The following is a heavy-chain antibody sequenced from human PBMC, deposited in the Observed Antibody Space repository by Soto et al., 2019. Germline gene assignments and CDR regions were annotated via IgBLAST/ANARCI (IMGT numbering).Heavy chain of an antibody. V-gene: IGHV1-69*13. CDR3: ATGGSYYDSSGYYPGTGFDY. CDR1: GGTFSSYA. D-gene: IGHD3-22*01. J-gene: IGHJ4*02. CDR2: IIPIFGTA. Sequence: SVKVSCKASGGTFSSYAISWVRQAPGQGLEWMGGIIPIFGTANYAQKFQGRVTITAGESTSTAYMELSSLRSEDTAVYYCATGGSYYDSSGYYPGTGFDYWGQGTLVTVSS.